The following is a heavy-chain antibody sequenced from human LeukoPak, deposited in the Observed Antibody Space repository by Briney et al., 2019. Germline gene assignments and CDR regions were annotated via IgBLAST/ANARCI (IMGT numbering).Heavy chain of an antibody. CDR2: ISGSGGST. J-gene: IGHJ4*02. V-gene: IGHV3-23*01. CDR3: AKDLQGSSWYSPDY. Sequence: TWVRQGPGKGLEWVSIISGSGGSTYYADSVKGRFTISRDNSKNTLYLQMNSLRAEDTAVYYCAKDLQGSSWYSPDYWGQGTLVTVSS. D-gene: IGHD6-13*01.